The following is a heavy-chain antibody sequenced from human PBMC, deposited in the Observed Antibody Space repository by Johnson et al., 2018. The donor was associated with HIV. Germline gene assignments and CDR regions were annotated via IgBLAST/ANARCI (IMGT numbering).Heavy chain of an antibody. CDR2: IYSGGST. D-gene: IGHD1-1*01. J-gene: IGHJ3*02. Sequence: EQLVESGGGLIQPGGSLRLSCAASGFTVSSNYMSWVRQAPGKGLEWVSVIYSGGSTYYEDSVKGRFTISRDNSKDTLYLQLNSLTAEDTAVYYCARDTWGSNWNGAFDIWGQGTMVTVSS. V-gene: IGHV3-53*01. CDR1: GFTVSSNY. CDR3: ARDTWGSNWNGAFDI.